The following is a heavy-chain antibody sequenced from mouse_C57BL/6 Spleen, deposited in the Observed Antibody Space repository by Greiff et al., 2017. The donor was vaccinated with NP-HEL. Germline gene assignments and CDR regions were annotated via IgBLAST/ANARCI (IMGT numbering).Heavy chain of an antibody. Sequence: EVKLVESGGGLVQPGGSMKLSCAASGFTFSDAWMDWVRQSPEKGLEWVAEIRNKANNHATYYAESVKGRFTISRDDSKSSVYLQMNSLRAEDTGIYYCTREDGYYPWYFDVWGTGTTVTVSS. CDR2: IRNKANNHAT. CDR1: GFTFSDAW. V-gene: IGHV6-6*01. J-gene: IGHJ1*03. CDR3: TREDGYYPWYFDV. D-gene: IGHD2-3*01.